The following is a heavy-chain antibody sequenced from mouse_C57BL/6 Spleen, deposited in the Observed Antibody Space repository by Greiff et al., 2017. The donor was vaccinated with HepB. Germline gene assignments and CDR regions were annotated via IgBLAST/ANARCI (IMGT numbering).Heavy chain of an antibody. V-gene: IGHV1-52*01. CDR2: IDPSDSET. D-gene: IGHD1-1*01. CDR3: ARLHYYGRGMDY. Sequence: QVQLKESGAELVRPGSSVKLSCKASGYTFTSYWMHWVKQRPIQGLEWIGNIDPSDSETHYNQKFKDKATLTVDKSSSTAYMQLSSLTSEDSAVYYCARLHYYGRGMDYWGQGTSVTVSS. CDR1: GYTFTSYW. J-gene: IGHJ4*01.